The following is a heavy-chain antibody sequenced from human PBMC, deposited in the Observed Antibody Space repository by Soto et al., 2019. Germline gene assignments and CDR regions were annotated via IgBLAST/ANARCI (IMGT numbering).Heavy chain of an antibody. CDR2: INHSGST. J-gene: IGHJ3*02. V-gene: IGHV4-34*01. Sequence: SETLSLTCAVYGGSFSGYYWSWIRQPPLKVLEWIGEINHSGSTNYNPSLKSRVTISVDTSKNQFSLKLSSVTAADTAVYYCARGHRGVLRFLEWSQVLHAFDIWGQGTMVTVSS. CDR3: ARGHRGVLRFLEWSQVLHAFDI. CDR1: GGSFSGYY. D-gene: IGHD3-3*01.